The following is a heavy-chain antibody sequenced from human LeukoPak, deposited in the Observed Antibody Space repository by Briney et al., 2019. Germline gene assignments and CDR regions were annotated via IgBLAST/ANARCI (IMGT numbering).Heavy chain of an antibody. CDR1: GGSISSYY. V-gene: IGHV4-59*01. D-gene: IGHD3-22*01. CDR2: IYYSGST. Sequence: SETLSLTCTVSGGSISSYYWSSIRQPPRKGLERIGYIYYSGSTNYNPSLKSRVTISVDTSKNQFSLKLSSVTAAHTAVYYCARGNYDSSGYYLRRVSSFDYWGQGTLVTVSS. CDR3: ARGNYDSSGYYLRRVSSFDY. J-gene: IGHJ4*02.